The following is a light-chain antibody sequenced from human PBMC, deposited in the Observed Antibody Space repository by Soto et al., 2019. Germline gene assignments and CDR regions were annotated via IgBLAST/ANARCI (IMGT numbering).Light chain of an antibody. CDR1: QSVSSN. Sequence: EIVMTQSPATLSVSPGERATLSCRASQSVSSNLAWYQQKPGQAPRLLIYDASSRDTGIPTRFSGSGSGTEFTLTISSLQSEDFAIYYCQQYNNWPPITFGQGTRLDIK. V-gene: IGKV3-15*01. CDR3: QQYNNWPPIT. J-gene: IGKJ5*01. CDR2: DAS.